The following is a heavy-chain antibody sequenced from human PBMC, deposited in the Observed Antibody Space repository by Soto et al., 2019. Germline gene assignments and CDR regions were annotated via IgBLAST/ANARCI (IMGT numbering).Heavy chain of an antibody. D-gene: IGHD5-18*01. CDR3: SREDDTAISTAYYDYGMDV. V-gene: IGHV1-18*04. Sequence: QVQLVQSGAEVKKPGASVKVSCKAYGYTFTSYAINWVRQAPGQGLEWMGWISSYNGNRNYARKLQDRVTLTTDTSTSTAYMELRSLRSDDTAVYYCSREDDTAISTAYYDYGMDVWGRGTTVTVSS. J-gene: IGHJ6*02. CDR2: ISSYNGNR. CDR1: GYTFTSYA.